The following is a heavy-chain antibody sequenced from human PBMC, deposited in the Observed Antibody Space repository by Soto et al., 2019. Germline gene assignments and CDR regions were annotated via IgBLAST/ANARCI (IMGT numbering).Heavy chain of an antibody. D-gene: IGHD2-8*01. J-gene: IGHJ4*02. Sequence: QVQLVQSGAEVRKPGASVKVSCKASGYTFTGYYMHWVRQAPGQGLDWMGWINPNSGGTTYAQKFPGRVTTSRDTSSSTAYMDLSRLRSDATAFYYCATCSGYTDAIRSPLDYWGQGTLVTVSS. CDR2: INPNSGGT. V-gene: IGHV1-2*02. CDR3: ATCSGYTDAIRSPLDY. CDR1: GYTFTGYY.